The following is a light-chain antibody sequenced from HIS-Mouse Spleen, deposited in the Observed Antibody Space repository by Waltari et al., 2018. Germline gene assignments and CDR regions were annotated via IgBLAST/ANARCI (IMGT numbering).Light chain of an antibody. J-gene: IGKJ2*01. Sequence: EIVLTQSPATLSLSPGERATLSCRASQRVSSYLAWYQQKPGQAPRPLIYDASNRATGIPARFSGSGSGTDFTLTISSLEPEDFAVYYCQQRSNWPPYTFGQGTKLEIK. CDR2: DAS. CDR1: QRVSSY. CDR3: QQRSNWPPYT. V-gene: IGKV3-11*01.